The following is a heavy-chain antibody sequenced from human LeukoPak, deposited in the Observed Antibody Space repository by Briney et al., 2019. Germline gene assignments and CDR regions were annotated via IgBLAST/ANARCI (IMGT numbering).Heavy chain of an antibody. J-gene: IGHJ4*02. CDR2: IHTSGST. CDR1: GGSISSYF. Sequence: SETLSLTCTVSGGSISSYFCSWIRHPAGKGLEWIGRIHTSGSTNYNSSLKSRVTMSVDTSKNQFSLNLSSVTAADTAVYYCERGPAGYNWGQGTLVTFSS. V-gene: IGHV4-4*07. D-gene: IGHD1-1*01. CDR3: ERGPAGYN.